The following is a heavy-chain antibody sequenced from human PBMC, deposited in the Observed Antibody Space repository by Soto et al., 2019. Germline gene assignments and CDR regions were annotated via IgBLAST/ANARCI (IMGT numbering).Heavy chain of an antibody. CDR3: ARGHDIFNGWKFTF. CDR2: ISAYNGNI. J-gene: IGHJ4*02. D-gene: IGHD3-9*01. CDR1: GYDFTNYG. V-gene: IGHV1-18*01. Sequence: QVRLVQSGAEVKKPGASVKVSCKTYGYDFTNYGINWVRQAPGQGLEWMGWISAYNGNIVYAQNFRGRATLTTDTSTGSANMELRSLRSDDTAIYYCARGHDIFNGWKFTFWGQGTLVTVSS.